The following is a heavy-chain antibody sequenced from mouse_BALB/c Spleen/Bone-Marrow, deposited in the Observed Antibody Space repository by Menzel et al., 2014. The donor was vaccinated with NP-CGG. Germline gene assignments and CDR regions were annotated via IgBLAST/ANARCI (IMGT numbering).Heavy chain of an antibody. CDR2: IHPNSGNT. CDR1: GYTFTSSW. V-gene: IGHV1S130*01. CDR3: ARSGFDY. J-gene: IGHJ2*01. Sequence: QVHVKQSGSVLVRPGASVKLSCKASGYTFTSSWMHWAKQRPGQGLEWIGEIHPNSGNTNYNEKFKGKATLTVDTSSSTAYVDLSSLTSEDSAVYYCARSGFDYWGQGTTLIVSS. D-gene: IGHD4-1*01.